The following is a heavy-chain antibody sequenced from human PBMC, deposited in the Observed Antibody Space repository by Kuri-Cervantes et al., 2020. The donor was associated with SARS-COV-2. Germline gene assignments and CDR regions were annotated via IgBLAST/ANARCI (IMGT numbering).Heavy chain of an antibody. CDR1: GGSISSYY. CDR3: AREGLMGTMDY. CDR2: IYYSGST. J-gene: IGHJ4*02. V-gene: IGHV4-59*12. D-gene: IGHD2-8*01. Sequence: SEILSPTCTVSGGSISSYYWSWIRQPPGKGLEWIGYIYYSGSTNYNPSLKSRVTISVDTSKNQFSLKLSSVTAADTAVYYCAREGLMGTMDYWGQGTLVTVSS.